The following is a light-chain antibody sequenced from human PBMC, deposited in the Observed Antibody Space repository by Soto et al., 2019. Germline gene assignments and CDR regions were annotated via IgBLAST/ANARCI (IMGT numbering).Light chain of an antibody. V-gene: IGKV3-20*01. J-gene: IGKJ1*01. CDR3: QQYGSSFL. Sequence: EIVLTQSPGTLSLSPWERATLSCRASQSVSSSYLAWYQQKPGQAPRLLIYGASSRATGVPDRFSGSGSGTDFTLTISRLEPEDFAVYYCQQYGSSFLFGQGTKV. CDR1: QSVSSSY. CDR2: GAS.